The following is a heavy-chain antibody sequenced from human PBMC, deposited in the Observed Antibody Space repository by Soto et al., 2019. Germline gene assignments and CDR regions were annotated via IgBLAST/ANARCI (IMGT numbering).Heavy chain of an antibody. CDR1: GFSVSSNY. V-gene: IGHV3-53*01. CDR3: ARHRHPRGTVGATSPLDP. CDR2: HYSGGST. D-gene: IGHD1-26*01. Sequence: VGSLRLSCAISGFSVSSNYLSWVRQAPGKGLEWVSVHYSGGSTYYADSVQGRFTISRDKSNNTLYLQMRRVRAEDTAVYFCARHRHPRGTVGATSPLDPWGQGTQVTVS. J-gene: IGHJ5*02.